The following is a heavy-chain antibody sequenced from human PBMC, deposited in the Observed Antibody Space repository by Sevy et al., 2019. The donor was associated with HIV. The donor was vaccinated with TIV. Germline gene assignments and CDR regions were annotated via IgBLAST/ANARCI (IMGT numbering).Heavy chain of an antibody. CDR3: ARDSGTCILSNCHHFDN. D-gene: IGHD4-4*01. V-gene: IGHV3-48*03. CDR2: INNGGTTT. J-gene: IGHJ4*02. CDR1: GFSFSGYE. Sequence: GGSLRLSCAASGFSFSGYEMNWVRQAPGKGLEWISYINNGGTTTYYADSVKGRFTISRDNAKNSLYLQMNSLRAEDTAIYYCARDSGTCILSNCHHFDNWGQGTLVTVSS.